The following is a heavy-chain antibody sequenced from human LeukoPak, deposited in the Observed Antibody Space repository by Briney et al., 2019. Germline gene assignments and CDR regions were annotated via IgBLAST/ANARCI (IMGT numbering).Heavy chain of an antibody. CDR2: IYYSGST. J-gene: IGHJ4*02. Sequence: GSLRLSCAASGFTFSSYAMSWVRQPPGKGLEWIGYIYYSGSTNYNPSLKSRVTISVDTSKNQFSLKLSSVTAADTAVYYCARLEWELLPGGFDYWGQGTLVTVSS. CDR1: GFTFSSYA. V-gene: IGHV4-59*08. D-gene: IGHD1-26*01. CDR3: ARLEWELLPGGFDY.